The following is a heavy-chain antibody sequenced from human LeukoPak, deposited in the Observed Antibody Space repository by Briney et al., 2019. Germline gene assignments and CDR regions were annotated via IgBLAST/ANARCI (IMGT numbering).Heavy chain of an antibody. V-gene: IGHV1-18*01. Sequence: ASVKVSCKASGCTFTSYGISWVRQAPGQGVEWMGWISAYNGNTNYAQKLQGRVTMTTDTSTSTAYTELRSLRSDDTAVYYCARVRFKSYFQHWGQGTLVTVSS. D-gene: IGHD3-3*01. CDR2: ISAYNGNT. CDR3: ARVRFKSYFQH. CDR1: GCTFTSYG. J-gene: IGHJ1*01.